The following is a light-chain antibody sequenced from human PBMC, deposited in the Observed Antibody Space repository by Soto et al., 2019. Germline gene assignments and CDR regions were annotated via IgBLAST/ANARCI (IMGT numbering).Light chain of an antibody. CDR1: QGISNY. Sequence: DIQMTQSPSSLSASVGDRVTITCRASQGISNYLAWYQQIPGTVPKLLISAASTLQSGVPSRFSGSGSGTDFTLTISSLQPEDVATYYCQKYTNVPAFGGGTKVEIK. J-gene: IGKJ4*01. CDR3: QKYTNVPA. CDR2: AAS. V-gene: IGKV1-27*01.